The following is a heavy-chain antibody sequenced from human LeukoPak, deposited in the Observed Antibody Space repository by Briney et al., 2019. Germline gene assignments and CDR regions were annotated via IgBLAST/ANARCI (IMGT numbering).Heavy chain of an antibody. CDR2: ISAYNGNT. CDR3: ARDLDCSSTSCYSNWFDP. Sequence: ASVKVSCKASGYTFTSYGISWVRQAPGQGLELMGWISAYNGNTNYAQKLQGRVTMTTDTSTSTAYMELRSLRSDDTAVYYCARDLDCSSTSCYSNWFDPWGQGTLVTVSS. V-gene: IGHV1-18*01. J-gene: IGHJ5*02. CDR1: GYTFTSYG. D-gene: IGHD2-2*02.